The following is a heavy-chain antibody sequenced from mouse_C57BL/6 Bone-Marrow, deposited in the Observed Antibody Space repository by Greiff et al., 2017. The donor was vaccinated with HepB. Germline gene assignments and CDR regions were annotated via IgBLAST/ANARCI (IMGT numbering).Heavy chain of an antibody. Sequence: LVEPGASVKISCKASGYAFSSSWMNWVKQRPGKGLEWIGRIYPGDGDTNYNGKFKGKATLTADKSSSTAYMQLSSLTSEDSAVYFCARAPGTWFAYWGQGTLVTVSA. CDR3: ARAPGTWFAY. V-gene: IGHV1-82*01. CDR1: GYAFSSSW. CDR2: IYPGDGDT. J-gene: IGHJ3*01.